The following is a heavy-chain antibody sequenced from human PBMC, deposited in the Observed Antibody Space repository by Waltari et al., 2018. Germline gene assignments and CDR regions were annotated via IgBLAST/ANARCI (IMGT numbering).Heavy chain of an antibody. J-gene: IGHJ5*02. D-gene: IGHD2-2*01. Sequence: QVQLVQSGAEVKKPGASLKVSGKASGYIFTNYGISWVRQAPGQGLEWMGWISGNNCHTNFAQKLLGRLTMAKDTSTNTVYMELSRLTSDDTAVYYCAKDRHQLIEEGFLLALDPWGQGTLVTVSS. V-gene: IGHV1-18*04. CDR2: ISGNNCHT. CDR3: AKDRHQLIEEGFLLALDP. CDR1: GYIFTNYG.